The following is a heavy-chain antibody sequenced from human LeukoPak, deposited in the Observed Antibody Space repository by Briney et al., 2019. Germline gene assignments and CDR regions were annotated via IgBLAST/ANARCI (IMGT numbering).Heavy chain of an antibody. CDR3: AKDIHPYYDSSGFNGMDV. Sequence: GGSLRLSCAASGFTFSSYSMNWVRQAPGKGLEWVSSISSSSSYIYYADSVKGRFTISRDNAKNSLYLQMNSLRAEDTALYYCAKDIHPYYDSSGFNGMDVWGQGTTVTVSS. CDR1: GFTFSSYS. CDR2: ISSSSSYI. V-gene: IGHV3-21*04. J-gene: IGHJ6*02. D-gene: IGHD3-22*01.